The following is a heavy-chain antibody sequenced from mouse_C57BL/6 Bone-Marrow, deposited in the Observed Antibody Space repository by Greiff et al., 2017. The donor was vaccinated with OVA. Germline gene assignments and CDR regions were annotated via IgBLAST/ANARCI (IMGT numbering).Heavy chain of an antibody. J-gene: IGHJ2*01. CDR1: GFTFSDYY. Sequence: EVKLMESEGGLVQPGSSMKLSCTASGFTFSDYYMAWVRQVPEKGLEWVANINYDGSSTYYLDSLKSRFIISRDNAKNILYLQMSSLKSEDTATDYCARGLRYYFDYWGQGTTLTVSS. D-gene: IGHD3-2*02. CDR3: ARGLRYYFDY. CDR2: INYDGSST. V-gene: IGHV5-16*01.